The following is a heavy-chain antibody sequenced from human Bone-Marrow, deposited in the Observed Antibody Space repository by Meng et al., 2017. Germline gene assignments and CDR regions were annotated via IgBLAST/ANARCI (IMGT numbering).Heavy chain of an antibody. V-gene: IGHV4-59*08. J-gene: IGHJ4*02. CDR3: ARGGWSLDY. CDR2: IYYSGST. Sequence: QVQLQESGPGLVKPSETLSLTCTVSGGSISSYYWSWIRQPPGKGLEWIGYIYYSGSTNSNPSLKSRVTISVDTSKNQFSLNLSSVTAADTPVYYCARGGWSLDYWGQGTLVTVSS. D-gene: IGHD2-15*01. CDR1: GGSISSYY.